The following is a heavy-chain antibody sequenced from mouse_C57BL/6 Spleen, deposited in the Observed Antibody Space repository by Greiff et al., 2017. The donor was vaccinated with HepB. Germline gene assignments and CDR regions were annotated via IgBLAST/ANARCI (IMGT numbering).Heavy chain of an antibody. CDR1: GYTFTSYW. Sequence: QVQLQQPGAELVMPGASVKLSCKASGYTFTSYWMHWVKQRPGQGLEWIGEIDPSDSYTNYNQKFKGKSTLTVDKSSSTAYMQLSSLTSEDSAVYYCARRGAYYHWYFDVWGTGTTVTVSS. V-gene: IGHV1-69*01. D-gene: IGHD1-1*01. CDR2: IDPSDSYT. J-gene: IGHJ1*03. CDR3: ARRGAYYHWYFDV.